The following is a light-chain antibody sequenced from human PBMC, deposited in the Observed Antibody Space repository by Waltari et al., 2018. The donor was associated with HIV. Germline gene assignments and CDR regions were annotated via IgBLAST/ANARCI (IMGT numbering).Light chain of an antibody. Sequence: DVVMTQTPLSLSVTPGQPASISCTSSQSLLHRDGKTELDWYRQKPGQPPQLLIYEVSNRFSGGPDRFSGSVSGTEFTLKISRVQAEDVGVYYCMQRIEHNPGLTFGGGTKVEIK. V-gene: IGKV2D-29*01. CDR3: MQRIEHNPGLT. CDR1: QSLLHRDGKTE. CDR2: EVS. J-gene: IGKJ4*01.